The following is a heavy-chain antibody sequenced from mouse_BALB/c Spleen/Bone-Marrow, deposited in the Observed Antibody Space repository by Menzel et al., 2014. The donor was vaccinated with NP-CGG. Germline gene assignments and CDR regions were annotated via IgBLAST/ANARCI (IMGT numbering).Heavy chain of an antibody. CDR2: ISNGGGST. D-gene: IGHD2-3*01. J-gene: IGHJ3*01. CDR3: ARQSYEGFAY. CDR1: GFTFSSYT. Sequence: EVKVVESGGNLVQPGGSLKLSCAASGFTFSSYTMSWVRRTPEKRLEWVAYISNGGGSTYYPDTVKGRFTISRDNATNTLYLQMSSLKSEDPAMYYCARQSYEGFAYWGQGTLVTVSA. V-gene: IGHV5-12-2*01.